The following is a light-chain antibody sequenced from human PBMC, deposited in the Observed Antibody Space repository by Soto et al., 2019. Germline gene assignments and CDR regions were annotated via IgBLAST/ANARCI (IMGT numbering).Light chain of an antibody. CDR1: QSVSAY. V-gene: IGKV3-11*01. J-gene: IGKJ4*01. CDR2: DVS. Sequence: EVVLTQSPDALSLSPGERATVSCRASQSVSAYLAWYQQRPGQAPRLLIYDVSNRAPGIPDRFSGGGSGTDFTLSINSLQPEDSATYYCLSRFDWPTFRGGATLEIK. CDR3: LSRFDWPT.